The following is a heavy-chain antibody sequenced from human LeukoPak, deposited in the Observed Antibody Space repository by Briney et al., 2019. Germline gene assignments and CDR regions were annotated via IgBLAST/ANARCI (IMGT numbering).Heavy chain of an antibody. V-gene: IGHV3-21*01. J-gene: IGHJ4*02. CDR1: GFTFSSYS. CDR2: ISSSSSYI. D-gene: IGHD3-3*01. CDR3: ARGITIFGVVGEDYYFDY. Sequence: GGSLRLSCAASGFTFSSYSMNWVRQAPGKGLEWVSSISSSSSYIYYADSVKGRFTISRDNAKNSLYLQMNSLRAEDTAVYYCARGITIFGVVGEDYYFDYWGQGTLVTVSS.